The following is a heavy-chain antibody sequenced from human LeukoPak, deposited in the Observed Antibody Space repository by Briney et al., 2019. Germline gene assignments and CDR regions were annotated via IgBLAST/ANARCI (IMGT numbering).Heavy chain of an antibody. CDR2: ISSRGSTI. D-gene: IGHD3-16*01. J-gene: IGHJ3*02. CDR3: ARVGWVLRYAFDI. Sequence: GGSLRLSCEASGFRLSSYEMNWVRQAPGKGLEWVSHISSRGSTIYYADSVKGRFTISRDNAKNSLYLQMNSLRAEDTAVYYCARVGWVLRYAFDIWGQGTMVTVSS. V-gene: IGHV3-48*03. CDR1: GFRLSSYE.